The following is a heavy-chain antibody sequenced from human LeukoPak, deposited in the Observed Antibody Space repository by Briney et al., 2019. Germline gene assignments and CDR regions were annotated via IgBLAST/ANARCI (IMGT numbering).Heavy chain of an antibody. CDR2: INHSGST. CDR3: AGVYAIPVYYFDY. CDR1: GGSFSGYY. D-gene: IGHD2-21*01. Sequence: SETLSLTCAVYGGSFSGYYWSWIRQPPGKGLGWIGEINHSGSTNYNPSLKSRVTISVDTSKNQFSPKLSSVTAADTAVYYCAGVYAIPVYYFDYWGQGTLVTVSS. J-gene: IGHJ4*02. V-gene: IGHV4-34*01.